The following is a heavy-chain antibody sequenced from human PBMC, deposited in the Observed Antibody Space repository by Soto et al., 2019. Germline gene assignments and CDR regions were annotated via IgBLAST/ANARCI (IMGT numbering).Heavy chain of an antibody. CDR1: GYTFTSYG. V-gene: IGHV1-18*01. CDR2: ISAYNGNT. CDR3: AIDLAVGLVDC. Sequence: QVQLVQSGAEVKKPGASVKVSCKASGYTFTSYGISWVRQAPGQGLEWMGWISAYNGNTNYAQKLQGRVTMTTGASTSTGYIELRRLRSEDTAVYYRAIDLAVGLVDCWGQGTLVTVSS. D-gene: IGHD6-19*01. J-gene: IGHJ4*02.